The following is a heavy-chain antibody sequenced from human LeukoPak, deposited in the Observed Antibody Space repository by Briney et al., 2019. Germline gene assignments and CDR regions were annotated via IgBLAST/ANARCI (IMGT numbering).Heavy chain of an antibody. CDR1: GFTFSSSW. CDR3: ARGMGVWTVEWFDP. CDR2: IYSGGST. V-gene: IGHV3-53*01. D-gene: IGHD3/OR15-3a*01. J-gene: IGHJ5*02. Sequence: GGSLRLSCVASGFTFSSSWMSWVRQAPGKGLEWVSVIYSGGSTYYADSVKGRFTISRDNSKNTLYFQMNSLRAEDTAVYYCARGMGVWTVEWFDPWGQGTLVTVSS.